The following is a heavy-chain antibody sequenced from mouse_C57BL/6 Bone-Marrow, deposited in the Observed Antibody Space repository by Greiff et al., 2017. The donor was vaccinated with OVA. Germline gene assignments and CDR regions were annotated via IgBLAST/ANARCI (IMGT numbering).Heavy chain of an antibody. J-gene: IGHJ4*01. Sequence: VQLQQSGAELVRPGASVTLSCKASGYTFTDYEMHWVKQPPVHGLEWIGAIDPETGGTAYNQKFKGKAILTADKSSSTAYMELRSLTSEDSAVYYGTRGYSNYYAMDYWGQGTSVTVSS. CDR1: GYTFTDYE. CDR2: IDPETGGT. V-gene: IGHV1-15*01. D-gene: IGHD2-5*01. CDR3: TRGYSNYYAMDY.